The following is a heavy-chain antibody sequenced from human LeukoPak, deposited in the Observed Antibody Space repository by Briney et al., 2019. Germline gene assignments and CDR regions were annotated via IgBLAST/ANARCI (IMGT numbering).Heavy chain of an antibody. V-gene: IGHV1-24*01. D-gene: IGHD4-23*01. CDR1: GYTLTELS. J-gene: IGHJ6*02. CDR2: FDPEDGET. CDR3: ARDWGGGNSVYYYYYGMDV. Sequence: APVKVTCKVSGYTLTELSMHWVRQAPGKGLEWMGGFDPEDGETIYAQKFQGRVTMTEDTSTDTAYMELSSLRSEDTAVYYCARDWGGGNSVYYYYYGMDVWGQGTTVTVS.